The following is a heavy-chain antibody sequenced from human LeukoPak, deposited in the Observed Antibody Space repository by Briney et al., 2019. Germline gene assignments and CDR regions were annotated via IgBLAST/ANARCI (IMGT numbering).Heavy chain of an antibody. CDR3: ARRPTGCSGDTCSVYFDN. V-gene: IGHV4-59*01. Sequence: PSETLSLTCTVSGGSISGYYWSWIRQPPGKGLEWIGYIYYSGSTNYNPSLKSRVTISVDTSKSQFSLKLTSVTAADTAVYYCARRPTGCSGDTCSVYFDNWGQGTLVTVSS. J-gene: IGHJ4*02. CDR2: IYYSGST. CDR1: GGSISGYY. D-gene: IGHD2-15*01.